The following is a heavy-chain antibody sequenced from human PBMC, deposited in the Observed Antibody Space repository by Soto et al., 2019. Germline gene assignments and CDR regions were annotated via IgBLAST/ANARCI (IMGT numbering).Heavy chain of an antibody. CDR1: GFTFSRNA. CDR2: ISASGGST. V-gene: IGHV3-23*01. D-gene: IGHD4-4*01. CDR3: AKPYSDYYYYGMDV. J-gene: IGHJ6*02. Sequence: PGGSLRLSCAASGFTFSRNAMSWVRQAPGKGLEWVSTISASGGSTYYADSVKGRFTISRDNSKNTVYMQMNSLRAEDTAVYYCAKPYSDYYYYGMDVWGQGTTVTASS.